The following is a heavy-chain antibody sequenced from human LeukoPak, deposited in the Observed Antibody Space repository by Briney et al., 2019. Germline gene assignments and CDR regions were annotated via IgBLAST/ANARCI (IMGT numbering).Heavy chain of an antibody. J-gene: IGHJ4*02. V-gene: IGHV3-48*01. CDR1: GFTFSRFS. CDR2: VSSGSTTT. Sequence: GGSLRLSCVASGFTFSRFSMNWVRQAPGKGLEWISYVSSGSTTTYYADSVKGRSTISRDNAKNSLYLQMNSLRAEDTAVYYCARDLGSFSSGPPFDYWGQGSLVTVSS. CDR3: ARDLGSFSSGPPFDY. D-gene: IGHD3-16*01.